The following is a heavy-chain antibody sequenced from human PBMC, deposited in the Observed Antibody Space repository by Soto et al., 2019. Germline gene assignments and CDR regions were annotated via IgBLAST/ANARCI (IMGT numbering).Heavy chain of an antibody. D-gene: IGHD2-15*01. V-gene: IGHV1-69*01. J-gene: IGHJ3*01. CDR3: ARLSVSHSNAFDF. Sequence: QVQLVQSGAEVKKPGSSVKVSCQASGGTFRNLAINWVRQAPGQGLEWMGGFIPIIGGGINAQKFQGRVTITSDESTSTAYMELSSLKSEDTAMYFCARLSVSHSNAFDFWGQGTMVTVSS. CDR2: FIPIIGGG. CDR1: GGTFRNLA.